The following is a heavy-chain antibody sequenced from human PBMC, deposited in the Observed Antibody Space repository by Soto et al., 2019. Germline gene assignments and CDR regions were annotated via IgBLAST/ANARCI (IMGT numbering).Heavy chain of an antibody. V-gene: IGHV3-74*01. CDR1: GFTFSSYW. J-gene: IGHJ4*02. D-gene: IGHD3-10*01. Sequence: EVQLVESGGGLVQPGGSLRLSCAASGFTFSSYWLHWVRQAPGKGLEWVSRINTDGTSRSYADSLKGRFTISRDKDKHTLYLQMNSLRAEDTAVYYCTRAGSYRPDYWGQGTLVTVSS. CDR3: TRAGSYRPDY. CDR2: INTDGTSR.